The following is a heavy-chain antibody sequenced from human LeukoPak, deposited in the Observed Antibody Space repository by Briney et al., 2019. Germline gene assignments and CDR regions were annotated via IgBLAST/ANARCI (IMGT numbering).Heavy chain of an antibody. CDR3: ARIDYYGSGSSSKIDY. Sequence: GASVKVSCKVSGYTLTELSMHWVRQAPGKGLEWRGGFDPEDGETIYAQKFQGRVTMTEDTSTSTAYMELRSLRSDDTAVYYCARIDYYGSGSSSKIDYWGQGTLVTVST. J-gene: IGHJ4*02. CDR2: FDPEDGET. CDR1: GYTLTELS. V-gene: IGHV1-24*01. D-gene: IGHD3-10*01.